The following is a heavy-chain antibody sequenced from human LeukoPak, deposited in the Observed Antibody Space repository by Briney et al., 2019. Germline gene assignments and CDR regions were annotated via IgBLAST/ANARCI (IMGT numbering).Heavy chain of an antibody. Sequence: GGSLRLSCVGSGFIFSDYYMTWVRQAPGKGLEWVAYISRGGNNIYYAESVKGRFAISRDNVENSLYLHMSSLRAEDTASYSCARSYGDVWGKGTMVTVSS. CDR2: ISRGGNNI. J-gene: IGHJ6*04. D-gene: IGHD3-10*01. CDR1: GFIFSDYY. V-gene: IGHV3-11*04. CDR3: ARSYGDV.